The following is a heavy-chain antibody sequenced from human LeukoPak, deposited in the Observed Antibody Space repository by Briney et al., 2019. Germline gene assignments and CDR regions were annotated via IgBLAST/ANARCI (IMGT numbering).Heavy chain of an antibody. CDR2: MYYSGTT. V-gene: IGHV4-59*01. D-gene: IGHD2-21*02. CDR3: ARLPMAVTPHVDY. CDR1: GGSITSYY. J-gene: IGHJ4*02. Sequence: SETLSLTCTVSGGSITSYYRSWIRQSPGKGLEWIGFMYYSGTTNYNPSLKSRVTISLGMSKNKFSLKLSSVTAADTAVYYCARLPMAVTPHVDYWGQGTLVTVSS.